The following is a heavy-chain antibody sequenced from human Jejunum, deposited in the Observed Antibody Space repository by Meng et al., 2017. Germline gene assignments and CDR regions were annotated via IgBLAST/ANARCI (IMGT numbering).Heavy chain of an antibody. CDR2: ISTRGGTI. Sequence: GESLKISCAASGFTFSDYYMSWIRQAPGRGLEWVSYISTRGGTIYYADSVKGRFTLSRDNDKNSLYLQMNSLRAEDTAVYYCARDGYYDSSGYYNRPFDYWGQGTLVTVSS. CDR3: ARDGYYDSSGYYNRPFDY. CDR1: GFTFSDYY. D-gene: IGHD3-22*01. V-gene: IGHV3-11*04. J-gene: IGHJ4*02.